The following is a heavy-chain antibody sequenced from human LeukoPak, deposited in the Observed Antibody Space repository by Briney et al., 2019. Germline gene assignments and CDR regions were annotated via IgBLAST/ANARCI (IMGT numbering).Heavy chain of an antibody. CDR2: IYYSGST. CDR3: ARGNYDILTGLWIDY. J-gene: IGHJ4*02. CDR1: GGSISSGGYY. V-gene: IGHV4-31*03. Sequence: PSETLSLTCTVSGGSISSGGYYWSWIRQHPGKGLEWIGYIYYSGSTYYNPSLKSRVTISVDTSKNQFSLKLSSVTAAGTAVYYCARGNYDILTGLWIDYWGQGTLVTVSS. D-gene: IGHD3-9*01.